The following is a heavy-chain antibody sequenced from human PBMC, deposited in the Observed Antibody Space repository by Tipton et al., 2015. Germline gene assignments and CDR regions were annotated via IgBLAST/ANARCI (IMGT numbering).Heavy chain of an antibody. V-gene: IGHV3-23*01. CDR3: ASPSLPHDRGDYYFQS. D-gene: IGHD2-21*02. J-gene: IGHJ4*02. CDR1: GFTFGVYA. CDR2: ISGTGGST. Sequence: SLRLSCAASGFTFGVYAMTWVRQAPGKGLEWVSAISGTGGSTYYADAVKGRFTVSRDKSKNTLFLQMNTLSAEDTAVYYCASPSLPHDRGDYYFQSWGQGSLVTVSS.